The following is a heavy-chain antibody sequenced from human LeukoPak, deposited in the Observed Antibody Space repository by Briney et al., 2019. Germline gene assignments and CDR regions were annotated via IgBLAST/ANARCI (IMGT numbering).Heavy chain of an antibody. CDR3: ARHPPLPSAG. CDR2: ISSSGSTI. V-gene: IGHV3-48*03. D-gene: IGHD3-10*01. CDR1: GFTFSSYE. J-gene: IGHJ4*02. Sequence: GGSLRLSCAGSGFTFSSYEMNWVRQAPGKGLEWVSYISSSGSTIYYADSVKGRFTISRDNAKNSLYLQMNSLRAEDTAVYYCARHPPLPSAGWGQGTLVTVSS.